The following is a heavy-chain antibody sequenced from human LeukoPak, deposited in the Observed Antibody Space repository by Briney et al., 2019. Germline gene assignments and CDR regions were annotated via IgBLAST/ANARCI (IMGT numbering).Heavy chain of an antibody. CDR2: IWYDGSDN. CDR1: GFTFSSYW. CDR3: ARDLRKGAYFDY. Sequence: GGSLRLSCAASGFTFSSYWMAWVRQAPGKGLEWVALIWYDGSDNYYADSVKGRFTISRDNSKNTLYLQMNGLRADDTAVYYCARDLRKGAYFDYWGQGTLVTVSS. J-gene: IGHJ4*02. D-gene: IGHD3-16*01. V-gene: IGHV3-33*08.